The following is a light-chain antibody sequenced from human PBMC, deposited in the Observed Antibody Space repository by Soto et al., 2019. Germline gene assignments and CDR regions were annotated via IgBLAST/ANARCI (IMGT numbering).Light chain of an antibody. CDR1: QGISNH. V-gene: IGKV1-9*01. CDR3: QQFATSPLT. Sequence: DIQLTQSPSFLSASVGDRVTITCRASQGISNHLAWYQQRPGKAPKLLIYDASRLQSGVPSRFSGSGSGTDFTLTISRLEPEDFAVYYCQQFATSPLTFGGGTKVDIK. CDR2: DAS. J-gene: IGKJ4*01.